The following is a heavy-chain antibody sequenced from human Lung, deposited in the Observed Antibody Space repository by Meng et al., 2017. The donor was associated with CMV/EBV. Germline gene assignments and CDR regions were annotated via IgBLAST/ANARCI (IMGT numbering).Heavy chain of an antibody. Sequence: KLVEFGGGLGQPGGSLRLVCAVSGFTLRNYWMHWVRQVPGKGLEWVSRIEIDGRDITYADSVRGRLTISRDTAKNTLYLEMNSLRVEDTAIYYCARGLEENLGWEMGYWGQGTLVTVSS. CDR3: ARGLEENLGWEMGY. D-gene: IGHD1-26*01. CDR2: IEIDGRDI. V-gene: IGHV3-74*03. CDR1: GFTLRNYW. J-gene: IGHJ4*02.